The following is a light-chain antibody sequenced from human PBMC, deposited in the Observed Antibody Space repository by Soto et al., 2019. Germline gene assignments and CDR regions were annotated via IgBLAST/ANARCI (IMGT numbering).Light chain of an antibody. J-gene: IGKJ2*01. V-gene: IGKV3-15*01. CDR3: QQYNNWPPRYT. CDR2: GAS. Sequence: EIVMTQSPATLSVSLGERDTLSCRASQSVSSNLAWYQQKPGQAPRLLIYGASTRATGIPARFSGSGSGTEFTLTIRSLRSEDFAVYYCQQYNNWPPRYTVGQGTKLEIK. CDR1: QSVSSN.